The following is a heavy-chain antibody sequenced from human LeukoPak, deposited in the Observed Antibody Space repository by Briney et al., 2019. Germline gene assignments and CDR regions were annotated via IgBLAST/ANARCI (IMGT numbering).Heavy chain of an antibody. V-gene: IGHV3-23*01. J-gene: IGHJ4*02. Sequence: GGSLRLSCAASGFTFNTYTMYWVRQAPGKGLEWVSGISNSGGSTYYADSVKGRVTISRDNSKNTLYLQMNSLRAEDTAVYYCAKDRHWLALDDWGQGTLVTVSS. D-gene: IGHD6-19*01. CDR2: ISNSGGST. CDR3: AKDRHWLALDD. CDR1: GFTFNTYT.